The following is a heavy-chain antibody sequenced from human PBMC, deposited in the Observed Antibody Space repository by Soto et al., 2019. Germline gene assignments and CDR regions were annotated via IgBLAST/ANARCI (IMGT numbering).Heavy chain of an antibody. CDR1: GFAFSMYD. V-gene: IGHV3-13*01. J-gene: IGHJ6*02. CDR3: ARDKGLCSSASCPNKIYHFAMEG. Sequence: DVQLVESGGGLVQPGGSLRLSCAASGFAFSMYDMHWVRQVAGKGLEWVSAIGTAGDTLYAGSVKGRFSASRENAKNSLYLQMNSLRAGDTAVYYCARDKGLCSSASCPNKIYHFAMEGWGRGTTVIVSS. D-gene: IGHD2-2*01. CDR2: IGTAGDT.